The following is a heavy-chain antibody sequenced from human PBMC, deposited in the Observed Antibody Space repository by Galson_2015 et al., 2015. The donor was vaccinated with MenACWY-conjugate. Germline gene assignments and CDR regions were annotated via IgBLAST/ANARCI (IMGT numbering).Heavy chain of an antibody. CDR2: ISSSGNTI. Sequence: SLRLSCAASGFTFSSYEMNWVRQAPGKGLEWVSYISSSGNTIYYADSVKGRFTISRDNAKNSLYLQMNSLRAEDTAVYYCVRGVYNSSGYYFPWGQGTLVTVSS. J-gene: IGHJ1*01. D-gene: IGHD3-22*01. CDR3: VRGVYNSSGYYFP. V-gene: IGHV3-48*03. CDR1: GFTFSSYE.